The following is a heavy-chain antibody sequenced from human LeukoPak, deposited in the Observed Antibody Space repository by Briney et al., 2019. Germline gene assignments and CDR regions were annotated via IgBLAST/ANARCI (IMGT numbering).Heavy chain of an antibody. J-gene: IGHJ4*02. D-gene: IGHD3-10*01. CDR1: GGSISSYY. CDR2: IYYSGST. V-gene: IGHV4-59*01. Sequence: SETLSLTCTVSGGSISSYYWSWIRQPPGKGLEWIGYIYYSGSTNYNPPLKSRVTISVDTSKNQFSLKLSSVTAADTAVYYCARAPGLWFGEYQFDYRGQGTLVTVSS. CDR3: ARAPGLWFGEYQFDY.